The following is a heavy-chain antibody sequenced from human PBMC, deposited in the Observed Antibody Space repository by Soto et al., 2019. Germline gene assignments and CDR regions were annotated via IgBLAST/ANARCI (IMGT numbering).Heavy chain of an antibody. V-gene: IGHV3-23*01. D-gene: IGHD2-2*01. CDR2: ISVSGGST. CDR3: ARGCSSTSCYSDY. J-gene: IGHJ4*02. CDR1: RFTFSSYA. Sequence: GGSLRLSCAASRFTFSSYAMCWVRQAPGKGLEWVSSISVSGGSTYYADSVKGRFTISRDNSKNTLYLQMNSLRAEDTAVYYCARGCSSTSCYSDYWGQGTLVTVSS.